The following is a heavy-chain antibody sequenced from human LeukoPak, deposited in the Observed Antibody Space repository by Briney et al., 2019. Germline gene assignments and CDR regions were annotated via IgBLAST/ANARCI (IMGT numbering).Heavy chain of an antibody. J-gene: IGHJ4*02. CDR3: TRDGGSFCDFDY. CDR2: INTDGRIT. D-gene: IGHD1-26*01. CDR1: GFSFRNYA. Sequence: GGSLRLSCVASGFSFRNYAIHWVRQAPGKGLEYVSVINTDGRITYYAGSVKGRFTISRDNSKNTVYLQMGSLRGEDMAVYYCTRDGGSFCDFDYWGQGALVTVSS. V-gene: IGHV3-64*02.